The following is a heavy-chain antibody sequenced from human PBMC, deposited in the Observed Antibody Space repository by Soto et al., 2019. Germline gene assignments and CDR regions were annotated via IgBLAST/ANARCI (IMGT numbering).Heavy chain of an antibody. Sequence: EVQLVESGGGLVKPGGSLRLSCAASGFTFSNAWMNWVRQAPGKGLEWVGRIKSKTDDGTTDYAAPVKGRFTISRDDSKNTLYLQMNSLKTADTAVYYCTTESRDSSIWFYYYGMDVWGQGTTVTVSS. J-gene: IGHJ6*02. CDR3: TTESRDSSIWFYYYGMDV. CDR1: GFTFSNAW. CDR2: IKSKTDDGTT. V-gene: IGHV3-15*07. D-gene: IGHD6-13*01.